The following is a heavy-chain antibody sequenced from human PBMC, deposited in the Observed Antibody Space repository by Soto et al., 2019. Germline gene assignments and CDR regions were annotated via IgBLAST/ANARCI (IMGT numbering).Heavy chain of an antibody. Sequence: GGSLRLSCAASGFTFSSHAMNWVRQAPGKGLEWVSTISGSGDSTYYADSVRGRFTISRDNSKSTLFLQMNSLRAEDTAVYYCAKRVGFCTNGGCYSYYYYYYMDVWGKGTTVTVSS. CDR2: ISGSGDST. CDR1: GFTFSSHA. V-gene: IGHV3-23*01. J-gene: IGHJ6*03. D-gene: IGHD2-8*01. CDR3: AKRVGFCTNGGCYSYYYYYYMDV.